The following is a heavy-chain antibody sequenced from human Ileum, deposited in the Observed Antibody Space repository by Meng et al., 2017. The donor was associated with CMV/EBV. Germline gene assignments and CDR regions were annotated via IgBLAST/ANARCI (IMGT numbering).Heavy chain of an antibody. CDR3: ARDPGHGESVTYDY. D-gene: IGHD4-17*01. J-gene: IGHJ4*02. CDR2: IHPGGET. V-gene: IGHV3-66*01. Sequence: QLVESGGGFVQPGRVLRPPCAATDPTVNRNYMNWVRQAPGKGLEWISVIHPGGETYYADSVKGRFTISRDNSKNTLYLQMNSLRSEDTAVYHCARDPGHGESVTYDYWGQGILVTVSS. CDR1: DPTVNRNY.